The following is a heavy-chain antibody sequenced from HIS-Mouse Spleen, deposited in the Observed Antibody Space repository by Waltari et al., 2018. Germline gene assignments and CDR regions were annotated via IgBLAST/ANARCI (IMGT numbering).Heavy chain of an antibody. V-gene: IGHV4-39*07. D-gene: IGHD6-13*01. CDR3: AREIPYSSSWYDWYFDL. Sequence: QLQLQESGPGLVKPSETRSLTCTVSGGSISSSSYYWGRIRQPPGKGLEWIGSIYCSGSTSYNPSLKSRVTISVDTSKNQFSLKLSSVTAADTAVYYCAREIPYSSSWYDWYFDLWGRGTLVTVSS. CDR1: GGSISSSSYY. J-gene: IGHJ2*01. CDR2: IYCSGST.